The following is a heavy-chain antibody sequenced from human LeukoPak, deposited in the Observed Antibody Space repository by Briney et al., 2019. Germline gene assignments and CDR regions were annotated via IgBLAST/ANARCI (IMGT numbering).Heavy chain of an antibody. CDR3: ARDVDCSSTSCYGYNWFDP. Sequence: ASVKVSCKASGGTFSSYAISWVRQAPGQGLEWMGGIIPIFGTANYAQKFQGRVTITADESTSTGYMELSSLRSEDTAVYYCARDVDCSSTSCYGYNWFDPWGQGTLVTVSS. CDR1: GGTFSSYA. J-gene: IGHJ5*02. CDR2: IIPIFGTA. V-gene: IGHV1-69*01. D-gene: IGHD2-2*01.